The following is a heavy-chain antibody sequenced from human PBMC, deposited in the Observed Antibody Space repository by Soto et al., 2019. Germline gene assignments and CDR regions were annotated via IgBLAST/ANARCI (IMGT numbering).Heavy chain of an antibody. D-gene: IGHD3-16*01. CDR3: ARAFASNKYWFDP. J-gene: IGHJ5*02. V-gene: IGHV1-69*13. Sequence: GASVKVSCKASGGSFSSYIISWVRQAPGQGLEWMGGIIPIFGAATYALKFQDRVTITADESTRTAYMELSSLRSEDTALYYCARAFASNKYWFDPWGQGTQVTVSS. CDR1: GGSFSSYI. CDR2: IIPIFGAA.